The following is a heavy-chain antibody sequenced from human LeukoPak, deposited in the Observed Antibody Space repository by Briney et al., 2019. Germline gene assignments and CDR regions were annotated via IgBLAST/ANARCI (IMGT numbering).Heavy chain of an antibody. V-gene: IGHV4-34*01. CDR2: INHSGST. CDR3: ARGIGSSSDY. D-gene: IGHD6-6*01. CDR1: GGSFSGYY. J-gene: IGHJ4*02. Sequence: SETLSLTCAVYGGSFSGYYWSWIRQPPGKGLEWIGEINHSGSTNYNPSLKSRVTISVDTSKNQFSLKLSSVTAADAAVYYCARGIGSSSDYWGQGTLVTVSS.